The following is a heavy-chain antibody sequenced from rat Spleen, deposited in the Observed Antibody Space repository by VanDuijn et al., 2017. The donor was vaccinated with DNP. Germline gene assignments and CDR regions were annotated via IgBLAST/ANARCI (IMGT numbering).Heavy chain of an antibody. D-gene: IGHD1-4*01. CDR2: ITNSGGST. J-gene: IGHJ4*01. CDR1: GFTFNNHW. CDR3: TTGAGSP. V-gene: IGHV5-31*01. Sequence: EVQLVESGGGLVQPGRSMKLSCVASGFTFNNHWMTWIRQVPGKGLEWVASITNSGGSTYYRDSVKGRITISRDNAKSTLYLQMDSLRSEDTATYYCTTGAGSPWGQGTSVTVSS.